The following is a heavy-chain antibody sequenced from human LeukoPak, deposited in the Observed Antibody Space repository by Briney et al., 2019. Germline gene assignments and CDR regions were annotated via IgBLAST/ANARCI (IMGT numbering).Heavy chain of an antibody. CDR1: GFTFSNYG. CDR3: AKGSIVGATSYYYLDV. J-gene: IGHJ6*03. CDR2: ISYDGSNK. V-gene: IGHV3-30*18. Sequence: QSGGSLRLSCAASGFTFSNYGMHWVRQAPGKGLDWVSFISYDGSNKYYADSVKGRFTISRDNSKNTLYLQMNSLRAEDTAVYYCAKGSIVGATSYYYLDVWGTGTTVTVSS. D-gene: IGHD1-26*01.